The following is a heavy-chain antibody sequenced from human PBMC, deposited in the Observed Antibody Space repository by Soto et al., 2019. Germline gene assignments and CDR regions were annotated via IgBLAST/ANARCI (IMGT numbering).Heavy chain of an antibody. CDR1: GFTFSSYE. Sequence: PGGSLRLSCAASGFTFSSYEMNWVRQAPGKGLEWISYISSSGSTIYYADSVKGRFTISRDNAKNSLYLQMNSLRAEDTAVYYCARDGEGITIFGVVIINAFDYWGQGTLVTVS. V-gene: IGHV3-48*03. J-gene: IGHJ4*02. D-gene: IGHD3-3*01. CDR2: ISSSGSTI. CDR3: ARDGEGITIFGVVIINAFDY.